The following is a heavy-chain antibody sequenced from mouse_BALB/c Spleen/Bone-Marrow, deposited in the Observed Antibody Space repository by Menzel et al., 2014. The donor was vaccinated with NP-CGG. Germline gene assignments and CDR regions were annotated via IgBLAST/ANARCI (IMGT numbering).Heavy chain of an antibody. D-gene: IGHD2-14*01. CDR3: AYYRYDEYFDV. Sequence: QVQLKESGPELVKPGASVKMSCKASGYTFTSYFIHWVKQRPGQGLVWIGWIYPGDGSTKYNEKFKVKTTLTADKSSSTAYMFLSSLTSEDSAIYFCAYYRYDEYFDVWGAGTTVTVSS. J-gene: IGHJ1*01. CDR1: GYTFTSYF. CDR2: IYPGDGST. V-gene: IGHV1S56*01.